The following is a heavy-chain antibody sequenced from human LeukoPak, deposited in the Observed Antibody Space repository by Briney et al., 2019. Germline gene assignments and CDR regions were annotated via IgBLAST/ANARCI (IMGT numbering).Heavy chain of an antibody. V-gene: IGHV3-30*18. Sequence: GRSLRLSCAASGFTFSSYGMHWVRQARGKGLEWVAVISYDGSNKYYADSVKGRFTISRDNSKNTLYLQMNSLRAEDTAVYYCAKDISAVTTEYFDYWGQGTLVTVSS. CDR1: GFTFSSYG. D-gene: IGHD4-11*01. CDR3: AKDISAVTTEYFDY. J-gene: IGHJ4*02. CDR2: ISYDGSNK.